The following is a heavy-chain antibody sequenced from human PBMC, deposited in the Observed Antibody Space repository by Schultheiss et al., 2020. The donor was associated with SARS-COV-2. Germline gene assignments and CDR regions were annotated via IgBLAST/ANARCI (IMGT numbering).Heavy chain of an antibody. CDR2: ITSSNSHI. Sequence: GGSLRLSCAVSGFSVGDYAMSWVRQAPGKGLEWVSSITSSNSHIYYADSLKGRFTISRDNAKNSLFLQMNSLRAEDTAVYYCARDVSHYYDGSGYYYYFDSWGQGTPVTVSS. D-gene: IGHD3-22*01. J-gene: IGHJ4*02. CDR3: ARDVSHYYDGSGYYYYFDS. CDR1: GFSVGDYA. V-gene: IGHV3-21*01.